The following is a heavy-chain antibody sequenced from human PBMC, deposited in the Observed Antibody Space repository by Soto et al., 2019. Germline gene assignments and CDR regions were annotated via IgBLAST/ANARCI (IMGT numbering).Heavy chain of an antibody. Sequence: VKVSCKASGYTFTSYDINWVRQATGQGLEWMGWMNPNSGNTGYAQKFQGRVTMTRNTSISTAYMELSSLRSEDTAVYYCAICDYGDYMQDRFDPWGKGTLVTVSS. J-gene: IGHJ5*02. D-gene: IGHD4-17*01. CDR3: AICDYGDYMQDRFDP. CDR2: MNPNSGNT. V-gene: IGHV1-8*01. CDR1: GYTFTSYD.